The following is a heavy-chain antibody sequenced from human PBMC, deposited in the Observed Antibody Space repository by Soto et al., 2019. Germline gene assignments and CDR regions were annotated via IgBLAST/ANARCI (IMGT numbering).Heavy chain of an antibody. J-gene: IGHJ4*02. D-gene: IGHD2-2*01. CDR1: GFTVSSYG. CDR2: ISRDGGTK. Sequence: QVQLVESGGGVVQPGRSLRLSCAASGFTVSSYGMHWVRQAPGKGLEWVAVISRDGGTKYYADSVKGRFTISRDNSRNTLFLEMNSLRGDDMAVYYCARDPNARGSYGWGQGTLVTVSS. CDR3: ARDPNARGSYG. V-gene: IGHV3-30*03.